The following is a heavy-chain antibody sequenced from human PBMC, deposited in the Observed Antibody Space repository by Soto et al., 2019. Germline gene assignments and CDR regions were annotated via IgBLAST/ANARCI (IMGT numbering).Heavy chain of an antibody. V-gene: IGHV3-30*18. Sequence: QVQLVESGGGVVQPGRSLRLSCAASGFTFSSYGMHWVRQAPGKGLEWVAVISYDGSNKYYADSVKGRFTISRDNSKNTLYLQMNSLRAEDTAVYYCAKDWEATVTTEGNSAFDIWGQGTMVTGSS. J-gene: IGHJ3*02. CDR1: GFTFSSYG. CDR3: AKDWEATVTTEGNSAFDI. CDR2: ISYDGSNK. D-gene: IGHD4-17*01.